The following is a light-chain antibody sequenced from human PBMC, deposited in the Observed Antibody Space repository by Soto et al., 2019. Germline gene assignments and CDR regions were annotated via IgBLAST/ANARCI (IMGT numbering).Light chain of an antibody. J-gene: IGKJ4*01. CDR3: QQYNNWPPT. V-gene: IGKV1-5*01. Sequence: GDRVTITCRASQNINNWIAWYQQKPGKAPKFLIYDASTLESGVPSRFSGSGFGTEFSLTISSLQPDDFAVYYCQQYNNWPPTFGGGTKVDIK. CDR2: DAS. CDR1: QNINNW.